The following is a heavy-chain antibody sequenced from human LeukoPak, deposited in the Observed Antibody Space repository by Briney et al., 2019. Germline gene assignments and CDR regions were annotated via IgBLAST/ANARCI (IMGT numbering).Heavy chain of an antibody. V-gene: IGHV1-18*01. CDR2: ISAYNGDT. CDR1: GYTFARYG. J-gene: IGHJ4*02. D-gene: IGHD2/OR15-2a*01. Sequence: ASVKVSCKASGYTFARYGISWVRQAPGQGLEWMGWISAYNGDTKFAQHLQDRVTLTTDASTGTAYMELRSLTSDDTAPYYCARDTALVITPGGPDYWGRGTLVTVSS. CDR3: ARDTALVITPGGPDY.